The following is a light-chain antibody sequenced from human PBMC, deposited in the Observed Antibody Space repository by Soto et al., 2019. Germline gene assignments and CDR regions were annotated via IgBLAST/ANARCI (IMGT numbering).Light chain of an antibody. CDR2: GVS. CDR1: SSDVGNYNY. CDR3: SSYTSSSSWL. V-gene: IGLV2-14*01. J-gene: IGLJ3*02. Sequence: QSVLTQPASVSGSPGQSITISCTGSSSDVGNYNYVSWYQQHPGKAPKLMIYGVSNRPSEVSNRFSGSKSGNTASLTISGLQAEDEADYYCSSYTSSSSWLFGGGTKVTVL.